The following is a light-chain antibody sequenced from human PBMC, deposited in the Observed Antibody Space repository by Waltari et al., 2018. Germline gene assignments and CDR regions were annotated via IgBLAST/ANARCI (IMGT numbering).Light chain of an antibody. V-gene: IGLV2-14*03. CDR1: SGDVGAHNY. Sequence: QSVLTQSASVSVSPGQSITISCTGTSGDVGAHNYVSWYQQHPGKAPQLIIYDVSKRPSGVSNRISASKSGNTASLTISGLQAEDEAHYYCNSYTSSTNVVFGGGTKLTVL. CDR3: NSYTSSTNVV. CDR2: DVS. J-gene: IGLJ2*01.